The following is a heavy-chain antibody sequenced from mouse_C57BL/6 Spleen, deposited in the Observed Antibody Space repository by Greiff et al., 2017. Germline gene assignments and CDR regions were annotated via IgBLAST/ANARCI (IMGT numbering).Heavy chain of an antibody. D-gene: IGHD1-1*01. CDR1: GFSLTSYG. Sequence: QVQLQQSGPGLVQPSQSLSITCTVSGFSLTSYGVHWVRQSPGKGLEWLGVIWSGGSTDYNAAFISRLRISKDNSKSQVFFKMNSLQADDTAIYYCARKEDYYGSSYPYYAMDYWGQGTSVTVSS. CDR3: ARKEDYYGSSYPYYAMDY. V-gene: IGHV2-2*01. J-gene: IGHJ4*01. CDR2: IWSGGST.